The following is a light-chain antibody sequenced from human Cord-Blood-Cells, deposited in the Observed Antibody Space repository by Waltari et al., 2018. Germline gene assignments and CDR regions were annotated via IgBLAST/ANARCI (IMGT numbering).Light chain of an antibody. CDR2: EGS. Sequence: QSALTQPASVSGSPGQSITISCTGTSSDVGSCTLFSWYQQHPGKAPKLMIYEGSKRPSGVSNRFSGSKSGNTASLTISGLQAEDEADYYCCSYAGSSTWVFGGGTKLTVL. J-gene: IGLJ3*02. V-gene: IGLV2-23*01. CDR1: SSDVGSCTL. CDR3: CSYAGSSTWV.